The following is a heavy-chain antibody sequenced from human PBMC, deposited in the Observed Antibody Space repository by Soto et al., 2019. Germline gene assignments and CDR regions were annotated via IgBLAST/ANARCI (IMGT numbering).Heavy chain of an antibody. V-gene: IGHV1-46*01. J-gene: IGHJ4*02. CDR1: GYTFTSYY. Sequence: ASVKVSCKASGYTFTSYYMHWVRQAPGQGLEWMGIINPSGGSTSYAQKFQGRVTMTRDTSKNQFSLKLSSATAADTAVYYCATGRYSSSPYFDYWGQGTLVTVSS. D-gene: IGHD6-6*01. CDR3: ATGRYSSSPYFDY. CDR2: INPSGGST.